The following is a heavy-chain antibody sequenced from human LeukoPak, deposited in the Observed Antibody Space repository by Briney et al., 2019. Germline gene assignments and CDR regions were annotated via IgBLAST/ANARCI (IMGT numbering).Heavy chain of an antibody. J-gene: IGHJ4*02. CDR3: ARDLVN. V-gene: IGHV4-61*08. CDR2: IHDSGST. CDR1: GGSDSTDDYY. Sequence: SETLSLTCTVSGGSDSTDDYYWSWIRQPPGKGLEWIGYIHDSGSTNYNPSLKSRVTISVDTSKNQFSLRLSSVSAADAAVYYCARDLVNWGQGTLVTVSS. D-gene: IGHD2-21*01.